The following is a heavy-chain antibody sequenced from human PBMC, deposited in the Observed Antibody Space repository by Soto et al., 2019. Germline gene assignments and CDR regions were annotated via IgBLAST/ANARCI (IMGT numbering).Heavy chain of an antibody. V-gene: IGHV1-69*13. CDR3: ASRGGGTMISKAGAFDI. D-gene: IGHD3-22*01. CDR1: GGTFSSYA. Sequence: SVKVSCRASGGTFSSYASSWVRQAPGQGLEWMGGIIPIFGTANYAQKFQGRVTITADESTSTAYMELSSLRSEDTAVYYCASRGGGTMISKAGAFDIWGQGTMVTVSS. J-gene: IGHJ3*02. CDR2: IIPIFGTA.